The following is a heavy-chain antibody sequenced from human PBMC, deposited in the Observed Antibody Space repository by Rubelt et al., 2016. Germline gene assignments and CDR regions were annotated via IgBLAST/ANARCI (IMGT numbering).Heavy chain of an antibody. CDR3: ASPPYDILTGYDYYYGMDV. J-gene: IGHJ6*02. V-gene: IGHV1-69*06. D-gene: IGHD3-9*01. CDR1: GGTFSSYA. CDR2: IIPIFGTA. Sequence: QVQLVQSGAEVKKPGSSVKVSCKASGGTFSSYAISWVRQAPGQGLEWMGGIIPIFGTATYAQKFQGRVTITADKSTSTAYMELSSLMSEDTAVYYCASPPYDILTGYDYYYGMDVWGQGTTVTVSS.